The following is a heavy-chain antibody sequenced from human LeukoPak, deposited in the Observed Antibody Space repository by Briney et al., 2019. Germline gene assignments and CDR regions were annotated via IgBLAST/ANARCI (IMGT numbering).Heavy chain of an antibody. V-gene: IGHV3-23*01. CDR1: GFAFSSYA. D-gene: IGHD2-8*01. Sequence: GGSLRLSCAASGFAFSSYAMSWVRQAPGKGLEWVSAISGSGGSTCYADSVKGRFTISRDNSKNTLYLQMNSLRAEDTAVYYCAKDIVLMVYAIEGNLDYWGQGTLVTVSS. CDR2: ISGSGGST. J-gene: IGHJ4*02. CDR3: AKDIVLMVYAIEGNLDY.